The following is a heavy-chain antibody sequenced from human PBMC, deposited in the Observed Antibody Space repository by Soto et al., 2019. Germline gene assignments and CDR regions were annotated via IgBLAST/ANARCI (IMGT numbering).Heavy chain of an antibody. CDR3: ARERGYSSGWSTGGYYYYYGMDV. CDR2: ISSSSSYI. Sequence: GGSLRLSCAASGFTFSSYSMNWVRQAPGKGLEWVSYISSSSSYIYYADSVKDRFTISRDNAKNSLYLQMNSLRAEDTAVYYCARERGYSSGWSTGGYYYYYGMDVWGQGTTVTVSS. D-gene: IGHD6-19*01. V-gene: IGHV3-21*01. CDR1: GFTFSSYS. J-gene: IGHJ6*02.